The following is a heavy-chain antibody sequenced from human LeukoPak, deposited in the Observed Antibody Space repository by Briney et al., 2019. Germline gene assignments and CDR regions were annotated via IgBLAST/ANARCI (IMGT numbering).Heavy chain of an antibody. CDR2: ISSSGTNI. V-gene: IGHV3-11*01. D-gene: IGHD1-26*01. Sequence: PGGSLRLSCAASGFTFSDYYMTWIRQAPGKGLEWVSYISSSGTNIYYADSVRVRFTTSRDNAKKSLYLQMNSLRAEDTAMYYCARRLVGSTSLVDYWGQGTLVTVSS. CDR3: ARRLVGSTSLVDY. CDR1: GFTFSDYY. J-gene: IGHJ4*02.